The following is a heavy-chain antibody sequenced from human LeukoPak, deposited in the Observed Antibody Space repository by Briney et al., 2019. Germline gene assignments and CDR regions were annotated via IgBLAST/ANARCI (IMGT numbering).Heavy chain of an antibody. CDR2: IYYSGST. Sequence: SETLSLTCTVSGGSISSSSYYWGWIRQPPGKGLEWIGSIYYSGSTYYNPSLKSRVTISVDTSKNQFSLKLSSETAADTAVYYCARDEPAAMGAYYYYYYYMEVWGKGTTVTVSS. CDR1: GGSISSSSYY. D-gene: IGHD2-2*01. V-gene: IGHV4-39*07. CDR3: ARDEPAAMGAYYYYYYYMEV. J-gene: IGHJ6*03.